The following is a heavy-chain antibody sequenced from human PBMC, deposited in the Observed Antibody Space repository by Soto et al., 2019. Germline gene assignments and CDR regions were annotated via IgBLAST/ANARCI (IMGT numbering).Heavy chain of an antibody. CDR3: ARGPTYPQLWYDY. J-gene: IGHJ4*02. Sequence: PSETLSLTCTVSGGSISSGDYYWSWIRQPPGKGLEWIGYIYYSGSTYYNPSLKSRVTISVDTSKNQFSLKLSSVTAADTAVYYCARGPTYPQLWYDYWGQGTLVTVSS. V-gene: IGHV4-30-4*01. D-gene: IGHD5-18*01. CDR2: IYYSGST. CDR1: GGSISSGDYY.